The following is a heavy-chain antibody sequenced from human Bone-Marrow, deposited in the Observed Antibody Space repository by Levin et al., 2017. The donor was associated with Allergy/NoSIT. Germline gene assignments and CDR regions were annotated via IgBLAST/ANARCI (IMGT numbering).Heavy chain of an antibody. CDR3: ARDEVPGQQLANWFDP. Sequence: LSLTCAASGFTFSSYAMHWVRQAPGKGLEWVAVISYDGSNKYYADSVKGRFTISRDNSKNTLYLQMNSLRAEDTAVYYCARDEVPGQQLANWFDPWGQGTLVTVSS. CDR2: ISYDGSNK. CDR1: GFTFSSYA. V-gene: IGHV3-30-3*01. D-gene: IGHD6-13*01. J-gene: IGHJ5*02.